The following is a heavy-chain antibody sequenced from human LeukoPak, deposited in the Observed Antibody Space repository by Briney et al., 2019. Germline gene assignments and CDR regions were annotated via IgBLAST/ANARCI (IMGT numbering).Heavy chain of an antibody. D-gene: IGHD3-10*01. CDR1: GFTFSSYG. Sequence: PGGSLRLSCAASGFTFSSYGMHWVRQAPGKGLEWVAFIRYDGSNKYYADSVKGRFTISRDNSKNTLYLHVNSLRPEDTAVYYCAKNNVLTGKLDYWGQGTLVTVSS. CDR3: AKNNVLTGKLDY. CDR2: IRYDGSNK. V-gene: IGHV3-30*02. J-gene: IGHJ4*02.